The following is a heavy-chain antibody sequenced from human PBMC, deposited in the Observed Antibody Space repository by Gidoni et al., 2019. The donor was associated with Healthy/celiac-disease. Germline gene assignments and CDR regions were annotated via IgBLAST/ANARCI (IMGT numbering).Heavy chain of an antibody. CDR1: GGSFSGYY. CDR2: INHSGST. V-gene: IGHV4-34*01. D-gene: IGHD3-10*01. Sequence: QVQLQQWGAGLLKPSETLSLTCAVYGGSFSGYYWSWIRQPPGKGLEWIGEINHSGSTNYNPSLKSRVTISVDTSKNQFSLKLSSVTAADTAVYYCARGPTKITLLGLGWFDPWGQGTLVTVSS. J-gene: IGHJ5*02. CDR3: ARGPTKITLLGLGWFDP.